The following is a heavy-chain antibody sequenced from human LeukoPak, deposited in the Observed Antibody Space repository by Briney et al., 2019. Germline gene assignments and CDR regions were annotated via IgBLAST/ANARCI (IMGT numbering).Heavy chain of an antibody. V-gene: IGHV3-30*18. D-gene: IGHD3-10*01. Sequence: GRSLRPSCAASGFTFSSYGMHWVRQAPGKGLEWVAVISYDGSNKYYADSVKGRFTISRDNSKNTLYLQMNSLRAEDTAVYYCAKDPYITMVRGVILPDYWGQGTLVTVSS. CDR3: AKDPYITMVRGVILPDY. CDR2: ISYDGSNK. J-gene: IGHJ4*02. CDR1: GFTFSSYG.